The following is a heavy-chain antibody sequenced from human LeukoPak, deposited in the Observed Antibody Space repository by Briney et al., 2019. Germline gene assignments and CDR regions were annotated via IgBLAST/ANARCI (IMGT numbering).Heavy chain of an antibody. CDR3: ASLGVVPGAIPDAFDI. CDR2: IYTSGTT. CDR1: GDSISSYY. J-gene: IGHJ3*02. D-gene: IGHD2-2*02. V-gene: IGHV4-4*07. Sequence: SETLSLTCTVSGDSISSYYWNWIRQPAGKGLEWIGRIYTSGTTNYNPSLKSRVTMSVDTSKNQFSLNLSSVTAADTAVYYCASLGVVPGAIPDAFDIWGQGTMVIVSS.